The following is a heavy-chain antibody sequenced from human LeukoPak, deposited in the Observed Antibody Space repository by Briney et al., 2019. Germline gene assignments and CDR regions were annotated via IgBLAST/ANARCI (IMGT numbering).Heavy chain of an antibody. CDR2: IYPGDSDT. CDR3: ARPYDILTGYLYFDY. CDR1: GYSFTSYW. J-gene: IGHJ4*02. V-gene: IGHV5-51*01. Sequence: GESLKISCKGSGYSFTSYWIGWVRQLPGKGLEWMGIIYPGDSDTRYSPSFQGQVTISADKSLSTAYLQWSSLKASDTAMYYCARPYDILTGYLYFDYWGQGTLVTVSS. D-gene: IGHD3-9*01.